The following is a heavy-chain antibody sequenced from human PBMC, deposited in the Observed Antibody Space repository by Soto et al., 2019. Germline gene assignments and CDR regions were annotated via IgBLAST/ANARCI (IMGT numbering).Heavy chain of an antibody. CDR2: INHSEST. Sequence: QVQLQQWGAGLLKPSETLSLTCAVYGGSLRDYYWSWTRQPPGKGLEWIGEINHSESTSYNPSLKSRVTISVDTSKNQFSLKLTSVTAADTAVYYCARGKWLVNSWGQGTLVTVSS. J-gene: IGHJ4*02. V-gene: IGHV4-34*01. CDR3: ARGKWLVNS. CDR1: GGSLRDYY. D-gene: IGHD6-19*01.